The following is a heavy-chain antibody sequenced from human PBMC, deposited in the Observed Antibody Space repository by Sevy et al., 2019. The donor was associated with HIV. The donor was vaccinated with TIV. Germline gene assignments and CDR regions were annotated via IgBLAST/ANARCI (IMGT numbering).Heavy chain of an antibody. J-gene: IGHJ6*02. V-gene: IGHV1-69*13. CDR3: ARPDFWSGYYQDYYYYGMDV. CDR1: GGTFSSYA. Sequence: ASVKVSCKASGGTFSSYAISWVRQAPGQGLEWMGGIIPIFGTANYAQKFQGRVTITADESTSTAYMELSSLRSEDTAVYYCARPDFWSGYYQDYYYYGMDVWGQGTTVNVSS. CDR2: IIPIFGTA. D-gene: IGHD3-3*01.